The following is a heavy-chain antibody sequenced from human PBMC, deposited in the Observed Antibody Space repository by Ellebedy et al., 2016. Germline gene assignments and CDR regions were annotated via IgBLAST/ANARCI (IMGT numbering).Heavy chain of an antibody. CDR3: ARATMVRGGEIDY. CDR2: ISYDGSNR. J-gene: IGHJ4*02. V-gene: IGHV3-30-3*01. D-gene: IGHD3-10*01. CDR1: GFIFSSYA. Sequence: GGSLRLSCAASGFIFSSYAIHWVRQAPGKGLEWVAVISYDGSNRHYADSVKGRFTISRDSSKNTLYLQMNSLRAEDTAVYHCARATMVRGGEIDYWGQGTLVTVSS.